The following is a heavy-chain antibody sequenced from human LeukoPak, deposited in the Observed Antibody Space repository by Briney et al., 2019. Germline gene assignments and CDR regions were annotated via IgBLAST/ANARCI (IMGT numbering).Heavy chain of an antibody. D-gene: IGHD3-3*01. J-gene: IGHJ6*02. CDR1: GGSISSGGYY. CDR3: ARGTIFGVVVAYYGMDV. CDR2: IYYSGST. V-gene: IGHV4-31*03. Sequence: SQTLSLTCTVSGGSISSGGYYWSWIRQHPGKGLEWIGYIYYSGSTYYNPSLKSRVTISVDTSKNQFSLKLSSVTAADTAVYYCARGTIFGVVVAYYGMDVWGQGTTVTVSS.